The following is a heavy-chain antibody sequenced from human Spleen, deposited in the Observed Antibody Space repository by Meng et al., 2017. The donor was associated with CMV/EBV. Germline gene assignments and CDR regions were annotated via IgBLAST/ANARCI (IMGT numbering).Heavy chain of an antibody. CDR2: INSDGSST. Sequence: GSLRLSCAASGFTFSSYWMHWVRQAPGKGLVWVSRINSDGSSTSYADSVKGRFTVSRGDSENTLYLHMNSLRADDTAVYYCAKDEFFYDSAVHGMDVWGQGTTVTVS. CDR3: AKDEFFYDSAVHGMDV. V-gene: IGHV3-74*01. CDR1: GFTFSSYW. D-gene: IGHD3-16*01. J-gene: IGHJ6*02.